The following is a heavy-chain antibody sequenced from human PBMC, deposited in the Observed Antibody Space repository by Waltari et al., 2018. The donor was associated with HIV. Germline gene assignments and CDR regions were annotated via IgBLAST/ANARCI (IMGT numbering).Heavy chain of an antibody. CDR1: GFSLSNARMG. J-gene: IGHJ3*02. D-gene: IGHD5-12*01. CDR2: IFSNDAK. Sequence: QVTLKESGPVLVKPTETLTLTCTVSGFSLSNARMGVSWIRQPPGKALEWLAHIFSNDAKSYSTSLKTKLTISKDTSKSQVVLTMTNMDPVDTATYYCARILRSGYDIFDALDIWGQGTMVTVSS. CDR3: ARILRSGYDIFDALDI. V-gene: IGHV2-26*01.